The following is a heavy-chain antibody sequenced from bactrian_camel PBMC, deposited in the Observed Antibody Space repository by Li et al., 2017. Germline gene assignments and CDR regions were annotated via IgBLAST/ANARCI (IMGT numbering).Heavy chain of an antibody. CDR1: GYTYSAYS. Sequence: QLVESGGGSAQAGGSLRLSCVYSGYTYSAYSMGWFRQAPGKEREGVAGIDSDGTTNYADSVKGRFTISLDKAKNTLYLEMTSLKPEDTATYYCAVEDPPRDIRLQTLWKGWRFGYWGQGTQVTVS. D-gene: IGHD3*01. J-gene: IGHJ6*01. V-gene: IGHV3S53*01. CDR2: IDSDGTT. CDR3: AVEDPPRDIRLQTLWKGWRFGY.